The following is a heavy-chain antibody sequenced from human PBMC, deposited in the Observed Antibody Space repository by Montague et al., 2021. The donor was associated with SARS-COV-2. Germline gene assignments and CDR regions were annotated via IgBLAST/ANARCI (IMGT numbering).Heavy chain of an antibody. D-gene: IGHD4-11*01. CDR3: ARWDPQTLTVISLRGKSDNDY. CDR1: GESFSGFF. J-gene: IGHJ4*02. Sequence: SETLSLTCAVYGESFSGFFWSWIRQPPGKGLEWIAEINDRGVTNYNYNPSLGSRVTISADTSKNQFSLKLRSVTAADTAVYYCARWDPQTLTVISLRGKSDNDYWGQGTRVTVSS. CDR2: INDRGVTNY. V-gene: IGHV4-34*01.